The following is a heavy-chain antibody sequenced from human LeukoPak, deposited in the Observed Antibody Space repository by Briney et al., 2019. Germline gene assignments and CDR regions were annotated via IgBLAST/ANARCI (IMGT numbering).Heavy chain of an antibody. D-gene: IGHD3-10*01. CDR1: GGSISIYY. CDR3: ARTLEGLWIVDY. Sequence: SETLSLTCTVSGGSISIYYWSWIRQPPGKGLEWIGYIYYSGSTNYNPSLKSRVTISVDTSKNQFSLKLRYVTAADTAVYYCARTLEGLWIVDYWGQGTLVTVSS. CDR2: IYYSGST. V-gene: IGHV4-59*01. J-gene: IGHJ4*02.